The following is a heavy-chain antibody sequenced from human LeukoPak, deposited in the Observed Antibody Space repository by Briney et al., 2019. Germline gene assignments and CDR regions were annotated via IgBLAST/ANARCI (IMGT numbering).Heavy chain of an antibody. CDR3: AGIWLGNNAFDI. CDR2: TNYRGTT. D-gene: IGHD4-23*01. Sequence: PSETLSLTCAAYGGSFSGYYWSWVRQPPEKGLEWIGETNYRGTTTCNPSLKSRVTISVDTSKRQFSLKLRSVTAADTAVYYCAGIWLGNNAFDIWGRGTMVTVSS. CDR1: GGSFSGYY. V-gene: IGHV4-34*01. J-gene: IGHJ3*02.